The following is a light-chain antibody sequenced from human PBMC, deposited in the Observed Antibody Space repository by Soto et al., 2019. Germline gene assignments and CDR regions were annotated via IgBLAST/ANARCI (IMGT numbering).Light chain of an antibody. CDR3: QQYGSSPYT. CDR1: QRVRSY. J-gene: IGKJ2*01. V-gene: IGKV3-11*01. CDR2: DAS. Sequence: EIVLTQSPATLSLSPGDTATLSCRASQRVRSYLSWYQQKPGQAPRLLIYDASYRATGIPGRFSGSGSGTDFTLTISSLESEDFAVYYCQQYGSSPYTFGLGTKLEIK.